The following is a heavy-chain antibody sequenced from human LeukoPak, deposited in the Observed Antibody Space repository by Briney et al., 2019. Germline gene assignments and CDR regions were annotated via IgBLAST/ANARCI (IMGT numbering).Heavy chain of an antibody. J-gene: IGHJ4*02. D-gene: IGHD2-21*01. CDR2: INPNSGGT. CDR3: ARGLGGNYPGN. Sequence: ASVKVSCKASGYTFTGYYMDWVRQAPGQGLEWMGRINPNSGGTNYARKFRGRVTMTGDTSISTAYMELSGLTSDDTAVYYCARGLGGNYPGNWGQGTQVTVSS. V-gene: IGHV1-2*02. CDR1: GYTFTGYY.